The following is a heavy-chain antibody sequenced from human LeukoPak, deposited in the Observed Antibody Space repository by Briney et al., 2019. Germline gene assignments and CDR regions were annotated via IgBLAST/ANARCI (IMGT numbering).Heavy chain of an antibody. D-gene: IGHD6-6*01. CDR2: FYYSGST. CDR1: GGSISSSYN. CDR3: ARRLVSSSFIDY. Sequence: SETLSLTCIVSGGSISSSYNWGWIRQPPGKGLEWIGNFYYSGSTYYNPSLKSRVTISVDTSKNQFSLKLTSMTAADTAVYYCARRLVSSSFIDYWGQGTLVTVSS. J-gene: IGHJ4*02. V-gene: IGHV4-39*01.